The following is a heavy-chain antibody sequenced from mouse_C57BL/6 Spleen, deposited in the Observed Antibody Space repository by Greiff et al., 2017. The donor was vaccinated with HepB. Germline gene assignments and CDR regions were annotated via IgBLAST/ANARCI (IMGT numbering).Heavy chain of an antibody. CDR2: IWSGGST. CDR3: ARVYSNYDWFAY. Sequence: VKLQESGPGLVQPSQSLSITCTVSGFSLTSYGVHWVRQSPGKGLEWLGVIWSGGSTDYNAAFISRLSISKDNSKSQVFFKMNSLQADDTAIYYCARVYSNYDWFAYWGQGTLVTVSA. CDR1: GFSLTSYG. J-gene: IGHJ3*01. V-gene: IGHV2-2*01. D-gene: IGHD2-5*01.